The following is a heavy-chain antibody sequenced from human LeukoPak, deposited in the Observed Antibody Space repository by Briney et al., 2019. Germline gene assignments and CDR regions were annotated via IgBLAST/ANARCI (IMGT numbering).Heavy chain of an antibody. Sequence: GASVNVSCKASGYTFTGYYMHWVRQAPGQGLEWMGWINPNSGGTNYAQKFQGRVTMTRDTSISTAYMELSRLRSDDTAVYYCARGRWSPAMVTGPFDYWGQGTLVTVSS. D-gene: IGHD5-18*01. CDR2: INPNSGGT. CDR3: ARGRWSPAMVTGPFDY. V-gene: IGHV1-2*02. CDR1: GYTFTGYY. J-gene: IGHJ4*02.